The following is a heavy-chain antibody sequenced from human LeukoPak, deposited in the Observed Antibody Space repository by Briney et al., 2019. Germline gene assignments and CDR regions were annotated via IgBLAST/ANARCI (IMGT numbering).Heavy chain of an antibody. D-gene: IGHD3-10*01. CDR2: ISGSGGST. J-gene: IGHJ4*02. CDR1: GFTFSDYS. V-gene: IGHV3-23*01. CDR3: ATFQGVIPDY. Sequence: GGSLRLSCAASGFTFSDYSMSWIRQAPGKGLEWVSAISGSGGSTYYADSVKGRFTISRDNSKNTLYLQMNSLRAEDTAVYYCATFQGVIPDYWGQGTLVTASS.